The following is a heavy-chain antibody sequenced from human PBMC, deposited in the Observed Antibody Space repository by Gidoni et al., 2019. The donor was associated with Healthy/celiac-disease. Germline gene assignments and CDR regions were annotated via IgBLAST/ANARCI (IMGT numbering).Heavy chain of an antibody. Sequence: EVQLVESGGGLVQPGGSLRLSCAASGFPFSSYWMSWVRPAPGKGLEWVANIKQDGSEKYYVDSVKGRFTISRDNAKNSLYLQMNSLRAEDTAVYYCARDLLTGGEQWLVSVGLHYYYYYGMDVWGQGTTVTVSS. CDR3: ARDLLTGGEQWLVSVGLHYYYYYGMDV. V-gene: IGHV3-7*04. D-gene: IGHD6-19*01. J-gene: IGHJ6*02. CDR1: GFPFSSYW. CDR2: IKQDGSEK.